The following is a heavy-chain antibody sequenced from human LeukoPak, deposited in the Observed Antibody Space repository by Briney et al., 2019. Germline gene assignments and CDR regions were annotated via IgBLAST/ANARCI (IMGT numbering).Heavy chain of an antibody. J-gene: IGHJ3*02. D-gene: IGHD2-15*01. CDR1: GGSISSYY. V-gene: IGHV4-59*01. Sequence: IPSETLSLTCTVSGGSISSYYWSWIRQPPGKGLEWIGYIYYSGSTNYNPSLKSRVTISVDTSKNQFSLKLSSVTAADTAVYYCTTHLKCFSGGSCYTDAFDIWGQGTMVTVSS. CDR2: IYYSGST. CDR3: TTHLKCFSGGSCYTDAFDI.